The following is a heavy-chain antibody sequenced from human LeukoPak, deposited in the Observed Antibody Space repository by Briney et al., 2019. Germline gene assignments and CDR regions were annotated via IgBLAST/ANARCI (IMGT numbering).Heavy chain of an antibody. CDR3: ARILYDFWSGYYIDY. D-gene: IGHD3-3*01. Sequence: PSETLSLTCTVSGGSISSYYWSWIRQPAGKGLEWIGRIYTSGSTNYNPSLKSRVTMSVDTSKNQFSLKLSFVTAADTAVYYCARILYDFWSGYYIDYWGQGTLVTVSS. CDR1: GGSISSYY. V-gene: IGHV4-4*07. J-gene: IGHJ4*02. CDR2: IYTSGST.